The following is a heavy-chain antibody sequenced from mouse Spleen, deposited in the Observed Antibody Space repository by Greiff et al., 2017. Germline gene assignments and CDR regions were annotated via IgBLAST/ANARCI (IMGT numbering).Heavy chain of an antibody. J-gene: IGHJ3*01. Sequence: EVQLQQSGPELVKPGASVKISCKASGYTFTDYNMHWVKQSHGKSLEWIGYIYPYNGGTGYNQKFKSKATLTVDNSSSTAYMELRSLTSEDSAVYYCAYGNYVGFAYWGQGTLVTVSA. V-gene: IGHV1S29*02. CDR3: AYGNYVGFAY. D-gene: IGHD2-1*01. CDR1: GYTFTDYN. CDR2: IYPYNGGT.